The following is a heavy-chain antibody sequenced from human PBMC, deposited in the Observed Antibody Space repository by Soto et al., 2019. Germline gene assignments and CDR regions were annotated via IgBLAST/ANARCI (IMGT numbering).Heavy chain of an antibody. D-gene: IGHD4-4*01. V-gene: IGHV3-15*07. J-gene: IGHJ4*02. Sequence: GGSLRLSCAASGFTFSNAWMNWVRQAPGKGLEWVGRIKSKTDGGTTDYAAPVKGRFTISRDDSKNTLYLQMNSLKTEDTAVYYCTTATKMTTVPLDYWGQGTLVTVSS. CDR1: GFTFSNAW. CDR2: IKSKTDGGTT. CDR3: TTATKMTTVPLDY.